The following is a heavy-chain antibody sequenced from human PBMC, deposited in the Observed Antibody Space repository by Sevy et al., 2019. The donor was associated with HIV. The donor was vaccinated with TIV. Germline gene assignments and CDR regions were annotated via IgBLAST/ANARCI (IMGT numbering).Heavy chain of an antibody. Sequence: SETLSLTCAVYGGYLSGYYWNWIRQTPGKGLEWIGEINDSGSTNYNPSLKSRVTISVDTSKNQFSLRLNSVTAADTAVYYCARAPPVVVVPGAPSWFDPWGQGTLVTVSS. CDR1: GGYLSGYY. D-gene: IGHD2-2*01. CDR2: INDSGST. V-gene: IGHV4-34*01. CDR3: ARAPPVVVVPGAPSWFDP. J-gene: IGHJ5*02.